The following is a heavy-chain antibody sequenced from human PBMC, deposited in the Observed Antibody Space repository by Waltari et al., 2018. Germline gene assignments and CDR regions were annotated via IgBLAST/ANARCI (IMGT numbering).Heavy chain of an antibody. Sequence: QVQLQESGPRLVKPSETLSLTCVVSGGPISGYYWNWIRQSAGKGLEWIGSISVTGNTHDNPSLKSRVTVSADTSKNHVSLNMISVTAADTAMYFCARGGEYFDPWGQGTLVIVSS. CDR3: ARGGEYFDP. D-gene: IGHD3-16*01. CDR1: GGPISGYY. V-gene: IGHV4-4*07. CDR2: ISVTGNT. J-gene: IGHJ5*02.